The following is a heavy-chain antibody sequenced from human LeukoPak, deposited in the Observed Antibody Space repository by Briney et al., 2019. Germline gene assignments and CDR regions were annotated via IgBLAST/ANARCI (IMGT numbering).Heavy chain of an antibody. CDR3: ARYLHISAPFDV. J-gene: IGHJ4*02. Sequence: PSETLSLTCTVSDYSISSGYYWGWIRQPPGKGLECIGSIYHSGTTYYSPSLKTRVTISVDTSKNQFSLKLSSVTAADTAVYYCARYLHISAPFDVWGQGTLVTVSS. V-gene: IGHV4-38-2*02. CDR2: IYHSGTT. D-gene: IGHD2-21*01. CDR1: DYSISSGYY.